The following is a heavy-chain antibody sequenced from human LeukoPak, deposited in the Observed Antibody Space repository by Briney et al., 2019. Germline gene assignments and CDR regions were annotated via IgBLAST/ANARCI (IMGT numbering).Heavy chain of an antibody. J-gene: IGHJ4*02. V-gene: IGHV3-23*01. Sequence: GESLRLSCAASGFTFTSHSLNWVRQAPGKGLEWVSAISGSGGSTYYADSVKGRFTISRDNSKNTLYLQMNSLRAEDTAVYYCAKDPYYDSSGFDYWGQGTLVTVSS. CDR3: AKDPYYDSSGFDY. CDR1: GFTFTSHS. CDR2: ISGSGGST. D-gene: IGHD3-22*01.